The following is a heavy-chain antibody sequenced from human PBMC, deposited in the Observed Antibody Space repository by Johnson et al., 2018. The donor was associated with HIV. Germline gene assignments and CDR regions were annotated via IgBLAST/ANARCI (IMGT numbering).Heavy chain of an antibody. CDR2: ISWNSGSI. J-gene: IGHJ3*02. CDR1: GFTFDDYA. Sequence: LVESGGGLVQPGRSLRLSCAASGFTFDDYAMHWVRQAPGKGLEWVSGISWNSGSIGYADSVKGRFTISRDNAKNSLYLQMNSLRAEDTAVYYCARDLRPAFDIWGQGTMVTVSS. CDR3: ARDLRPAFDI. D-gene: IGHD6-6*01. V-gene: IGHV3-9*01.